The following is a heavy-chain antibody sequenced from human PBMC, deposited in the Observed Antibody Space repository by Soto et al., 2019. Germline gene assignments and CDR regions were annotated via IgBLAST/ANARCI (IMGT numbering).Heavy chain of an antibody. Sequence: EVQLLESGGDLVQPGGSLRLSCAASGFTFTSYAMSWIRQAPGKGLEWVSAITGGGDNTYYADSVKGRFTSSRDNSKNTLYLQMNSLRDEDTAFYYCTQDGGSRDWLTDNWGQGTLVTVSS. D-gene: IGHD3-9*01. CDR1: GFTFTSYA. J-gene: IGHJ4*02. V-gene: IGHV3-23*01. CDR2: ITGGGDNT. CDR3: TQDGGSRDWLTDN.